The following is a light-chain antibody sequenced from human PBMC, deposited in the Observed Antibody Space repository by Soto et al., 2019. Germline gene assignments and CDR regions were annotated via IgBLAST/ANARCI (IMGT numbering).Light chain of an antibody. Sequence: QSVLTQPPSASGTPGQRVTISCSGSSSNIGGNTVNWYQQLPGTAPKLLIYSSSQRPSGVPDRFSGSKSGASASLAISGLQSEDGADYYCAAWDDTLSGWVFGGGTKLTVL. J-gene: IGLJ3*02. CDR3: AAWDDTLSGWV. V-gene: IGLV1-44*01. CDR1: SSNIGGNT. CDR2: SSS.